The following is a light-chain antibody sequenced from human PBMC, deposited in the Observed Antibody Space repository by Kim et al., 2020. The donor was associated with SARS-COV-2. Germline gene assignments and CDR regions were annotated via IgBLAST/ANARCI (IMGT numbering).Light chain of an antibody. CDR3: NSRDSSGNYLV. CDR1: SLRSYY. CDR2: HKT. Sequence: ALGQTVRITCREDSLRSYYASWYQQRPGQAPVLVMYHKTNRPSGIPERFSGSSSGNTASLTITGAQAEDEADYYCNSRDSSGNYLVFGGGTQLTVL. V-gene: IGLV3-19*01. J-gene: IGLJ3*02.